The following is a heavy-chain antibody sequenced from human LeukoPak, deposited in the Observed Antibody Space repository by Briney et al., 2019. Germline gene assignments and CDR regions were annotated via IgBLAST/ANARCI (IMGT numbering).Heavy chain of an antibody. D-gene: IGHD5-24*01. V-gene: IGHV3-15*01. CDR3: VTDYLQGEMATIRVNY. J-gene: IGHJ4*02. CDR2: IQSKADGWAA. CDR1: GFTFSNAW. Sequence: GGSLRLSCAASGFTFSNAWMSWVRQAPGKGLEWVGRIQSKADGWAADYAAPVKRKFTISRDDPKNTVYLQMNSLKTEDTAVYYCVTDYLQGEMATIRVNYWGQGTLVTVSS.